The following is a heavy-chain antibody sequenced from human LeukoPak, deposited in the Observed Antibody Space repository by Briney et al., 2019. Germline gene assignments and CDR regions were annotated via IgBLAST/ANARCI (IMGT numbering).Heavy chain of an antibody. CDR1: GYSFNGYW. V-gene: IGHV5-51*01. CDR2: IYPDDSDT. CDR3: AGTRSRQQLAIYYFYTLDV. Sequence: GESLKISCKASGYSFNGYWIGWVRQMPGKGLEYMGIIYPDDSDTRYSPSFQGQVTISADRSITTAYLQWSSLKASDTAIYYCAGTRSRQQLAIYYFYTLDVWGQGTTVTVSS. D-gene: IGHD6-13*01. J-gene: IGHJ6*02.